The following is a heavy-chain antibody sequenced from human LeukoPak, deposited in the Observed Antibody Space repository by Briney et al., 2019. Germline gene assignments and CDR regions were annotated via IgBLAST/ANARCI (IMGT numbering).Heavy chain of an antibody. Sequence: ASVKVSCKGSGYTFTYFYIHGVRQAPGQGLEWMGWINPNSGGTNYAQKFQGRVTMTKYTSISTAYMELSRLKSDDTAVYYCAREELSGSSASCCSGLGYCSQRTLVTVSS. V-gene: IGHV1-2*02. CDR2: INPNSGGT. CDR1: GYTFTYFY. D-gene: IGHD2-2*01. CDR3: AREELSGSSASCCSGLGY. J-gene: IGHJ4*02.